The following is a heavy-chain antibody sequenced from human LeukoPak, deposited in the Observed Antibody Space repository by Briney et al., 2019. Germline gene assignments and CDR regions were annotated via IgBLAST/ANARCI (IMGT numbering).Heavy chain of an antibody. CDR2: ISSSRNYI. Sequence: AGGSLRLSCAASGFTFSSYSMNWVRQAPGKGLEWVSYISSSRNYIFYADSVKGRFTISRDNAKNSLYLQMNSLRAEDTAVYYCARDPYYYDSSGYYGEGFDYWGQGTLVTVSS. V-gene: IGHV3-21*01. CDR1: GFTFSSYS. CDR3: ARDPYYYDSSGYYGEGFDY. D-gene: IGHD3-22*01. J-gene: IGHJ4*02.